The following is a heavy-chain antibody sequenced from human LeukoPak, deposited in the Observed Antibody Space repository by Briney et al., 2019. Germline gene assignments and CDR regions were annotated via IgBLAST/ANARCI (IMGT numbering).Heavy chain of an antibody. CDR3: ASPTRSDHGYFDY. CDR1: GGTFSSYA. V-gene: IGHV1-69*04. Sequence: GASVKVSCKASGGTFSSYAISWVRQAPGQGLEWMGRIIPILGIANYAQKFQGRVTITADKSTSTAYMELSSLRSEDTAVYYCASPTRSDHGYFDYWGQGTLVTVSS. CDR2: IIPILGIA. J-gene: IGHJ4*02. D-gene: IGHD1-14*01.